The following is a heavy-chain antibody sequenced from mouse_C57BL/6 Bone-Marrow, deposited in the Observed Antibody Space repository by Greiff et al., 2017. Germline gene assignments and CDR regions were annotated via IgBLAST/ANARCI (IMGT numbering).Heavy chain of an antibody. CDR3: AREGYDDGYPPDY. CDR1: GYTFTSYW. Sequence: QVHVKQSGAELVKPGASVKLSCKASGYTFTSYWMHWVKQRPGRGLEWIGRIDPISGGTKYNEKFKSKATLTVDKPSSTAYMQLSSLTSEDSAVYYCAREGYDDGYPPDYWGQGTTLTVSS. J-gene: IGHJ2*01. CDR2: IDPISGGT. V-gene: IGHV1-72*01. D-gene: IGHD2-3*01.